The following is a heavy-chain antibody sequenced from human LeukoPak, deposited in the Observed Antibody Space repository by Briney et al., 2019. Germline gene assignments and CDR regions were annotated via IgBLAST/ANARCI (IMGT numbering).Heavy chain of an antibody. D-gene: IGHD3-22*01. CDR3: ARTPDSSGYLGHFDY. J-gene: IGHJ4*02. Sequence: PSETLSLTCAVYGGSFSGYYWSWIRQPPGKGLEWIGEINHSGSTNYNPSLKSRVTISVDTSKNQFSLKLSSVTAADTAVYYCARTPDSSGYLGHFDYWGQGTLVTVSS. CDR1: GGSFSGYY. CDR2: INHSGST. V-gene: IGHV4-34*01.